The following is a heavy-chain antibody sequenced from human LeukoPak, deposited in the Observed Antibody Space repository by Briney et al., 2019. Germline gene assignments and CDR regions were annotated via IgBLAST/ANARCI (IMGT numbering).Heavy chain of an antibody. D-gene: IGHD3-10*01. J-gene: IGHJ6*02. CDR2: IKQDGREK. V-gene: IGHV3-7*01. CDR1: GFTFSNYW. Sequence: GGSLRLSCAASGFTFSNYWISWVRQAPGKGLEWVANIKQDGREKYYVDSVKGRFTISRDNAKNSLYLQMNSLRAEDTAVYYCARDPPITMVRVTRFWYYGMDVWGQGTTVTVSS. CDR3: ARDPPITMVRVTRFWYYGMDV.